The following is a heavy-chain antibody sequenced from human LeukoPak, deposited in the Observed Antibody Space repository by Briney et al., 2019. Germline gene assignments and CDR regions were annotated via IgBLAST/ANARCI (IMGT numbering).Heavy chain of an antibody. V-gene: IGHV4-4*02. CDR3: ARDRLEDCSSTSCYHNWFDP. J-gene: IGHJ5*02. CDR1: GGSISSSNW. CDR2: IYHSGST. D-gene: IGHD2-2*01. Sequence: SETLSLTCAVSGGSISSSNWWSWVRQPPGKGLEWIGEIYHSGSTNYNPSLKSRVTISVDKSKNQFSPKLSSVTAADTAVYYCARDRLEDCSSTSCYHNWFDPWGQGTLVTVSS.